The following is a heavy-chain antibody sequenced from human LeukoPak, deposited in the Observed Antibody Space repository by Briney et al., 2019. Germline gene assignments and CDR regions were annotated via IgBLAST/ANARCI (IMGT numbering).Heavy chain of an antibody. J-gene: IGHJ4*02. V-gene: IGHV3-48*02. CDR1: GFTFSTYS. D-gene: IGHD3-10*01. CDR2: ISSSSSTI. Sequence: GGSLRLSCAVSGFTFSTYSMNWVRQAPGKGLEWVSYISSSSSTIYYADSVKGRFTISRDNAKSSLYLQMNSLRDEDTAVYFCARDPGHSSVGEPKHNDYWGQGTLVTVSS. CDR3: ARDPGHSSVGEPKHNDY.